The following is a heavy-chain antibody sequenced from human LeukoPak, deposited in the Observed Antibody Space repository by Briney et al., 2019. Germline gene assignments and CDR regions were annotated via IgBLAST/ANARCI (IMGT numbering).Heavy chain of an antibody. CDR3: AKNGAPYCSGVSCYDY. Sequence: GSLRLSCAASGFTFSSYAMRWVRQAPGKGLEYVSAISSDGGSTSYANSVKGRFTISRDNSKNTLFLQMGSLRAEDMAVYYCAKNGAPYCSGVSCYDYWGQGTLVTVSS. CDR2: ISSDGGST. J-gene: IGHJ4*02. V-gene: IGHV3-64*01. CDR1: GFTFSSYA. D-gene: IGHD2-15*01.